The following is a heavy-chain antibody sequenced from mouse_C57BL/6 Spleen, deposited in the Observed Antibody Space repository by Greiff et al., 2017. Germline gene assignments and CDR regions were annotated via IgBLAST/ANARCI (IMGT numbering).Heavy chain of an antibody. CDR2: IDPSDSET. V-gene: IGHV1-52*01. Sequence: VQLQQPGAELVRPGSSVKLSCKASGYTFTSYWMHWVKQRPIQGLEWIGNIDPSDSETHYNQKFKDKATLTVDKSSSTVYMQLSSLTSEDSAVYHCAIWGTTVVDGDYFDYWGKGTTLTVSS. D-gene: IGHD1-1*01. CDR3: AIWGTTVVDGDYFDY. CDR1: GYTFTSYW. J-gene: IGHJ2*01.